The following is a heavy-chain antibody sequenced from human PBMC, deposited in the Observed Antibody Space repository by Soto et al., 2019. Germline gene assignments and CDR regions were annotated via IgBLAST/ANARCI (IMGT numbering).Heavy chain of an antibody. V-gene: IGHV4-59*01. J-gene: IGHJ4*02. CDR2: IYYGGSG. D-gene: IGHD2-21*01. Sequence: SETLSLTCTVSGGSISSYYWNWIRQSPGKGLEWIGYIYYGGSGNYNPSLKSRVTISIDTSKNQFSLKMSSVTAADTAVYYCASLRIGYFNTLFVCRGQGALVTVSS. CDR1: GGSISSYY. CDR3: ASLRIGYFNTLFVC.